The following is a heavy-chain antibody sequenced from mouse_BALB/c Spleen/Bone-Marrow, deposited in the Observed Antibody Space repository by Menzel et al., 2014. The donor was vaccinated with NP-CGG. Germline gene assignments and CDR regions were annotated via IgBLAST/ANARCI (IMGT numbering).Heavy chain of an antibody. V-gene: IGHV1S127*01. Sequence: QVQLQQSGAELVKPGASVKMSCKASGYTFXSYWMHWVRQWPGQSLEWIGVIDPSDSYTSYIQKFKGKATLTVDTSSSTAYMQLSSLTSEDSAVYYCTRDAMDYWGQGTSVTVSS. J-gene: IGHJ4*01. CDR1: GYTFXSYW. CDR3: TRDAMDY. CDR2: IDPSDSYT.